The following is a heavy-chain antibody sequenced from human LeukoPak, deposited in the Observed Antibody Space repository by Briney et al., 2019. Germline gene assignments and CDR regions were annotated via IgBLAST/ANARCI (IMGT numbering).Heavy chain of an antibody. CDR3: ARDGLYCSSTSCRLYYFDY. J-gene: IGHJ4*02. CDR1: GFTFSSYG. Sequence: GGSLRLSCAASGFTFSSYGMHWVRQAPGKGLEWVAFIRYDGSNKYYADSVKGRFTISRDNAKNSLYLQMNSLRAEDTAVYYCARDGLYCSSTSCRLYYFDYWGQGTLVTVSS. D-gene: IGHD2-2*01. V-gene: IGHV3-30*02. CDR2: IRYDGSNK.